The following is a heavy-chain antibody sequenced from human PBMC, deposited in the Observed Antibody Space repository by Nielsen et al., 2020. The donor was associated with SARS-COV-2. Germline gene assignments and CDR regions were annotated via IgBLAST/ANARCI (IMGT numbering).Heavy chain of an antibody. CDR3: ARESGLDTTDN. CDR1: GGSISSYY. CDR2: IYYSGST. D-gene: IGHD3/OR15-3a*01. V-gene: IGHV4-59*12. Sequence: SETLSLTCTVSGGSISSYYWSWIRQPPGKGLEWIGYIYYSGSTNYNPSLKSRVTISVDRSKNQFSLKLSSVTAADTAVYYCARESGLDTTDNWGQGVLVTVSS. J-gene: IGHJ4*02.